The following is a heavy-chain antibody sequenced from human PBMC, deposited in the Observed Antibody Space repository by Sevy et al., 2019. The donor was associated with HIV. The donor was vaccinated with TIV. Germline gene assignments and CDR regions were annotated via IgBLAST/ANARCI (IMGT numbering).Heavy chain of an antibody. CDR3: ARVNSGSFDY. CDR2: IKQFVSEI. CDR1: GFRFSNYW. J-gene: IGHJ4*02. D-gene: IGHD3-22*01. V-gene: IGHV3-7*04. Sequence: GGSLRLSCAASGFRFSNYWMHWVRQAPGKGLEWLANIKQFVSEIYYVASVKGRFIISRDNAKNSVYLQMNSLRPEDTAIYYCARVNSGSFDYWGQGTLVTVSS.